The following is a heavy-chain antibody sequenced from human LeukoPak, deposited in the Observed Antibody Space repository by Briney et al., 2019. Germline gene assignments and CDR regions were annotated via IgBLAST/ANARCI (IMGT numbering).Heavy chain of an antibody. CDR3: ARVPPASVVVPADWFDP. CDR2: INPNSGGT. V-gene: IGHV1-2*02. J-gene: IGHJ5*02. Sequence: ASVKVSCKASGYTFTGYYMHWVRQAPGQGLEWMGWINPNSGGTNYAQKFQGRVTMTRDTSISTAYMELSRLRSDDTAVYYCARVPPASVVVPADWFDPWGQGTLVTVSS. D-gene: IGHD2-2*01. CDR1: GYTFTGYY.